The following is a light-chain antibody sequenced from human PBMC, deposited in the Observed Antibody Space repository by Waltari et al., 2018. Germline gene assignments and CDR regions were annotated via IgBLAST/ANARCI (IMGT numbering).Light chain of an antibody. J-gene: IGKJ1*01. V-gene: IGKV1-12*01. Sequence: IQMTQSPSSVSASVGDRVTITCRASQGISSWLAWYQQKPGKAPRLLIYAASALQSGVPSRFRGSGSELHFTLTINNLQPEDFATYYCQQANSFPWTFGQGTKVEIK. CDR1: QGISSW. CDR2: AAS. CDR3: QQANSFPWT.